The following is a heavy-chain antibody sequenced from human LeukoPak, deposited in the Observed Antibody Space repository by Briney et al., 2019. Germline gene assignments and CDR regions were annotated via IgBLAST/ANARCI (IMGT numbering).Heavy chain of an antibody. Sequence: SVKVSCKASGGTFSSYAISWVRQAPGQGLEWMGRIIPIFGIANYAQKFQGRVTITADKSTSTAYMELSSLRSEDTAVYYCARFNHFWFDPWGQGTLVTVSS. CDR2: IIPIFGIA. J-gene: IGHJ5*02. CDR3: ARFNHFWFDP. V-gene: IGHV1-69*04. CDR1: GGTFSSYA. D-gene: IGHD1-14*01.